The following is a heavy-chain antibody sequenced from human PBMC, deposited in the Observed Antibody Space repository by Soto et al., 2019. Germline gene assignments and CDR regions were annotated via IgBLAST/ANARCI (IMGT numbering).Heavy chain of an antibody. Sequence: GGSLRLSCAASGFTFSSYSMNWVRQAPGKGLEWVSYISSSSSTIYYADSVKGRFTISRDSAKNSLYLQMNSLRDEDTAVYYCARGPYGSGSYYVAALTSMDVWGQGTTVTVSS. J-gene: IGHJ6*02. CDR1: GFTFSSYS. CDR3: ARGPYGSGSYYVAALTSMDV. CDR2: ISSSSSTI. V-gene: IGHV3-48*02. D-gene: IGHD3-10*01.